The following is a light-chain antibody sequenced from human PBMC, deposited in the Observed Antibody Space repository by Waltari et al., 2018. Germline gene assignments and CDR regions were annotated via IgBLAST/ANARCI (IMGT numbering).Light chain of an antibody. V-gene: IGKV4-1*01. CDR3: QQYYGTPLT. J-gene: IGKJ4*01. CDR2: WAS. Sequence: SVLYASNNKDYLAWYQQKPGQPPKLLMYWASTRESGVPDRFRGSGSETEFTLTISSLQAEDVAVYYCQQYYGTPLTFGGGTKVEVK. CDR1: SVLYASNNKDY.